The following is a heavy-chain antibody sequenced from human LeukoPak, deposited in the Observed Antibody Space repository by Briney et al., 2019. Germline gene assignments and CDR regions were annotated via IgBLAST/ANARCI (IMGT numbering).Heavy chain of an antibody. Sequence: PSQTLSLTCTVSGGSISSGDYYWSWIRQPPGKGLEWIGYIYYSGSTYYNPSLKSRVTISVETSKNQFSLNLTSVTAADTAVYYCACYGGSTNYFDYWGQGTLVTVSS. CDR3: ACYGGSTNYFDY. CDR2: IYYSGST. CDR1: GGSISSGDYY. D-gene: IGHD4-23*01. V-gene: IGHV4-30-4*01. J-gene: IGHJ4*02.